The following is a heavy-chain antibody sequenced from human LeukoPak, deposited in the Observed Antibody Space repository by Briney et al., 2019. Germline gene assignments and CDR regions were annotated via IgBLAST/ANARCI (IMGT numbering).Heavy chain of an antibody. CDR3: AREGDCSSTSCYFCY. J-gene: IGHJ4*02. D-gene: IGHD2-2*01. CDR1: GFTFSDYY. CDR2: ISSSGSTI. Sequence: PGGSLRLSCAASGFTFSDYYMSWIRQAPGKGLEWVSYISSSGSTIYYADSVKGRFTISRDNAKNSLYLQMNSLRAADTAVYYCAREGDCSSTSCYFCYWGQGTLVTVSS. V-gene: IGHV3-11*01.